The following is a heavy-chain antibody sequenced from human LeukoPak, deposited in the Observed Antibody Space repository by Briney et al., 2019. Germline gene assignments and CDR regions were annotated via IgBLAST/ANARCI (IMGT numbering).Heavy chain of an antibody. J-gene: IGHJ6*04. V-gene: IGHV3-49*03. CDR1: GFNFGDYS. CDR2: IRREGYGGTT. CDR3: TRDHDFWRGPLDV. D-gene: IGHD3-3*01. Sequence: GRSLRLSCTASGFNFGDYSLSWFRQAPGVGLEWVAFIRREGYGGTTEYAASVKGRFTISRDDSKSIAYLQMNSLKTEDIGVYYCTRDHDFWRGPLDVWGKGTTVTVSS.